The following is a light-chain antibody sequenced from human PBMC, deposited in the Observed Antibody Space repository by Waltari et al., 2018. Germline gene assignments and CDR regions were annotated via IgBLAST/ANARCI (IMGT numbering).Light chain of an antibody. CDR1: QTIGTY. V-gene: IGKV1-39*01. Sequence: DIQMTQSPSSLSASLGDRVTITCRASQTIGTYLHWYQQKPRKAPKLLIYAASSLQTGVPARFSGSGSGTDFTLTISSLQPEDFATYYCQQSYTDIVTFGPGTKVDIK. J-gene: IGKJ3*01. CDR3: QQSYTDIVT. CDR2: AAS.